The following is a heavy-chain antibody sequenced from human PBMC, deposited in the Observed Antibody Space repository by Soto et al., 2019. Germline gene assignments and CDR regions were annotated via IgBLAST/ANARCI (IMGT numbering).Heavy chain of an antibody. CDR3: ARGVTAGVDY. J-gene: IGHJ4*02. Sequence: ASLKVSCKASGCSFTSLDINWVRQTTGQGLEWMGWMQPSSGRTGYAQKFQGRVTMTRDTSINTAYMELSSLTSDDTAFYYCARGVTAGVDYWGQGTLVTVSS. D-gene: IGHD1-26*01. V-gene: IGHV1-8*01. CDR2: MQPSSGRT. CDR1: GCSFTSLD.